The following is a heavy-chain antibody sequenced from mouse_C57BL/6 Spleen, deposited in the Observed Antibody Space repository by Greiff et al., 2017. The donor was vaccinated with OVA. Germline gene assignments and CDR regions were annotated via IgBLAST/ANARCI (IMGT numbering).Heavy chain of an antibody. CDR3: ANSNFYAMDY. V-gene: IGHV5-17*01. CDR1: GFTFSDYG. CDR2: ISSGSSTI. J-gene: IGHJ4*01. Sequence: DVHLVESGGGLVKPGGSLKLSCAASGFTFSDYGMHWVRQAPEKGLEWVAYISSGSSTIYYADTVKGRFTISRDNAKNTLFLQMTSLRSEDTAMYYCANSNFYAMDYWGQGTSVTVSS. D-gene: IGHD2-5*01.